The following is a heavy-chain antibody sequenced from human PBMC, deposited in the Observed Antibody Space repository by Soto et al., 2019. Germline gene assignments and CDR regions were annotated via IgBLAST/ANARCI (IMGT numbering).Heavy chain of an antibody. D-gene: IGHD2-8*01. V-gene: IGHV2-5*02. CDR1: GFSLFTRGVG. CDR2: IYWDDDK. J-gene: IGHJ4*02. Sequence: QITLKEAGPTLVKPTQTLTLTCTFSGFSLFTRGVGVGWIRQPPGKALEWLALIYWDDDKRYSPSLKSRLTITKDTSKKQVVLTMTNMEAVDTATYYCTHSESALNDYWGQGTPVTVSS. CDR3: THSESALNDY.